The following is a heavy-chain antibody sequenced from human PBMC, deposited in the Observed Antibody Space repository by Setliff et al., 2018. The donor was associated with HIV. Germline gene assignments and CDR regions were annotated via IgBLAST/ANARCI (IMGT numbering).Heavy chain of an antibody. D-gene: IGHD2-2*01. Sequence: PSETLSLTCAVFGGSFRASFWTWIRQPPGKGLEWIGEMIPSASANYNTSLSSRVTISIDTSAKWVSLRLTSVTAADTAVYYCARGFRYCSSANCYRYLDFWGQGSPVTVSS. V-gene: IGHV4-34*01. CDR3: ARGFRYCSSANCYRYLDF. CDR1: GGSFRASF. CDR2: MIPSASA. J-gene: IGHJ4*02.